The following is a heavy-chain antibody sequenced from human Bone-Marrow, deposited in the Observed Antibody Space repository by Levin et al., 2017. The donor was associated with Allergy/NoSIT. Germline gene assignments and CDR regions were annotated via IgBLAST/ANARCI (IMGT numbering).Heavy chain of an antibody. CDR2: TGGRGGNS. CDR3: AKQMNDILTGFFY. Sequence: GGSLRLSCVASGFIFDNYAMSWVRQAPGKGLEWVSVTGGRGGNSYYAESMKGRFTISRDRSKNTVYLQMNSLRAEDTAVYYCAKQMNDILTGFFYWGQGTLVTVSS. D-gene: IGHD3-9*01. CDR1: GFIFDNYA. V-gene: IGHV3-23*01. J-gene: IGHJ4*02.